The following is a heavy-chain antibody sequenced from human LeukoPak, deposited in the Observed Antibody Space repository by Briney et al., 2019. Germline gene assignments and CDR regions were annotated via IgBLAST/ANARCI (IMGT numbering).Heavy chain of an antibody. CDR1: GFTFSDYY. J-gene: IGHJ6*03. D-gene: IGHD4-11*01. Sequence: GGSLRLSCAASGFTFSDYYMSWVRQAPGKGLEWVSYISSSGSTIHYADSVRGRFTISRDNAKKSLYLQMSSLRAEDTAVYYCARPGLPFYYYYMDVWGKGTTVIVSS. V-gene: IGHV3-11*04. CDR2: ISSSGSTI. CDR3: ARPGLPFYYYYMDV.